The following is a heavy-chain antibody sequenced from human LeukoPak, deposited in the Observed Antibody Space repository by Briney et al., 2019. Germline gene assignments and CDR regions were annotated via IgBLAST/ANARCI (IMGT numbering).Heavy chain of an antibody. CDR1: GGSISSGTYY. D-gene: IGHD6-13*01. CDR3: AGQTGYSSSWYLDY. J-gene: IGHJ4*02. CDR2: IDYSGST. V-gene: IGHV4-39*07. Sequence: SETLSLTCTVSGGSISSGTYYWGWIRQPPGKDLEWIGSIDYSGSTKHNPSLKNRVMISVDMSKNQLSLKLSSVTAADTAVYYCAGQTGYSSSWYLDYWGQGTLVTVSS.